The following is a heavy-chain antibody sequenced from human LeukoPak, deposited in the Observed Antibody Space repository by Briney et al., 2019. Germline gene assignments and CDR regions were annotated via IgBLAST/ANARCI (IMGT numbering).Heavy chain of an antibody. CDR2: IDPNSGGT. CDR1: GYTLTELS. D-gene: IGHD4-17*01. CDR3: ARDRKGDYDIADY. Sequence: ASVKVSCKVSGYTLTELSMHWVRQAPGQGLEWMGRIDPNSGGTNDVHKFQGRVTMSRDTSISTVYMELSGLGFDDTAIYYCARDRKGDYDIADYWGQGTLVTVSP. J-gene: IGHJ4*02. V-gene: IGHV1-2*06.